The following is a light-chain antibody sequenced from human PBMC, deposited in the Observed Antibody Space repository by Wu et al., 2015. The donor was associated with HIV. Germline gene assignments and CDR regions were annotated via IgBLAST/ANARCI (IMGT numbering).Light chain of an antibody. CDR1: QTINKNF. CDR2: RAS. J-gene: IGKJ4*01. Sequence: EIVVTQSPATLSLSPGQRATLFCRASQTINKNFLGWYQLRPGQPPRLLVFRASTRATEPTRTPDRFIGSGSGTKATLTINRLEPEDFALYVCHQFDNSPLTFGRGTRVEI. V-gene: IGKV3-20*01. CDR3: HQFDNSPLT.